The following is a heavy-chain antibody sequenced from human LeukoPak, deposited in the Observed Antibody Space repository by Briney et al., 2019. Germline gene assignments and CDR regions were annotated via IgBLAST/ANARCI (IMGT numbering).Heavy chain of an antibody. Sequence: ASVKVSCKVSGYTLTELSMHWVRQAPGKGLEWMGGFDPEDGETIYAQKFQGRVTITRDTSASTAYMELSSLRSEDTAVYYCASDYGDYLFGYWGQGTLVTVSS. V-gene: IGHV1-24*01. D-gene: IGHD4-17*01. CDR3: ASDYGDYLFGY. CDR2: FDPEDGET. CDR1: GYTLTELS. J-gene: IGHJ4*02.